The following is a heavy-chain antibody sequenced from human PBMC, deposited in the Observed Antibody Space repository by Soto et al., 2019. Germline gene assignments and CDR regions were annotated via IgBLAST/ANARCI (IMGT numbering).Heavy chain of an antibody. D-gene: IGHD2-2*01. Sequence: ASVKVSRKDSGYTFTSYAMHWVRQAPGQRLEWMGWINAGNGNTKYSQKFQGRVTMTRDTSASTAYMELSSLRSEDTAVYYCARGGGYQLLYDYWGQGTLVTVSS. J-gene: IGHJ4*02. CDR2: INAGNGNT. V-gene: IGHV1-3*01. CDR3: ARGGGYQLLYDY. CDR1: GYTFTSYA.